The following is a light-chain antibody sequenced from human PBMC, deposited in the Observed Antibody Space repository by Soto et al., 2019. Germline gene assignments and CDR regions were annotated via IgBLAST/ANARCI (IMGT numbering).Light chain of an antibody. CDR1: QSVSTY. Sequence: IEMTQSPATLSASPGDRATLSCRASQSVSTYVAWYQQKPGQAPRLLIYDASNRATGIPARFSGSGSGTDFTLTISSLEPEDFAVYYCQQRSNWLFGPGTKVDIK. J-gene: IGKJ3*01. V-gene: IGKV3-11*01. CDR3: QQRSNWL. CDR2: DAS.